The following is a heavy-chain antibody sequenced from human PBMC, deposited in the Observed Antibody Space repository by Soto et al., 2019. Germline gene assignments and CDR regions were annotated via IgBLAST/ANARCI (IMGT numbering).Heavy chain of an antibody. CDR1: GFTVSTNY. V-gene: IGHV3-53*01. D-gene: IGHD3-10*01. CDR3: ALRKTGSFFDY. Sequence: EVQLVESGGGLIQPGGSLRLSCAASGFTVSTNYMSWVRQAPGKGLEWVSVIYSGGSTYYADSVKGRFTISRDNSKNTLHLQMNSLRAEDTAVYYCALRKTGSFFDYWGQGTLVTVSS. J-gene: IGHJ4*02. CDR2: IYSGGST.